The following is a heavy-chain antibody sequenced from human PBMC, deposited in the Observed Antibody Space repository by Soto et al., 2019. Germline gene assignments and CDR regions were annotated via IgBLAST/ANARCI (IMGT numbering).Heavy chain of an antibody. J-gene: IGHJ4*02. CDR1: GYTFTSSG. Sequence: ASVKVCCKASGYTFTSSGRRWVRQAPGQGLEWMGWISAYNGNTNYAQKLQGRVTMTTDTSTSTAYMELRSLRSDDTAVYYCARDLELYCSSTSCYDYWGQGTLVTVSS. CDR3: ARDLELYCSSTSCYDY. CDR2: ISAYNGNT. D-gene: IGHD2-2*01. V-gene: IGHV1-18*01.